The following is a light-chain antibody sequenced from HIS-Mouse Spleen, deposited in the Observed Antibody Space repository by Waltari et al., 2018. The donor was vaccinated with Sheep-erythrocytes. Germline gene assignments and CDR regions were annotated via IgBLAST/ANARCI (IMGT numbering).Light chain of an antibody. Sequence: QSALPPPRSVSGSPGQSVTISCTGTSSDVGAYNYVPWYQQHPGKAPKLMIYDVSKRPSGVPDRFSGSKSGNTASLTISGLQAEDEADYYCCSYAGSYNHVFATGTKVTVL. CDR3: CSYAGSYNHV. CDR2: DVS. CDR1: SSDVGAYNY. V-gene: IGLV2-11*01. J-gene: IGLJ1*01.